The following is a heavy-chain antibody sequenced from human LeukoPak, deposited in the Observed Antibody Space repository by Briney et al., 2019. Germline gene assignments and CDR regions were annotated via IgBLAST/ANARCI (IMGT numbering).Heavy chain of an antibody. Sequence: ASVKVSCKASGYTFTAFYMHWVRQAPGQGPEWMGRINPNTGDTIYAQKFQGRVTMARDTSISTAYMEVSRLRSDDTAMYYCASDKGLQESSGMFDYWGQGTLVTVSS. D-gene: IGHD6-19*01. V-gene: IGHV1-2*06. CDR1: GYTFTAFY. J-gene: IGHJ4*02. CDR2: INPNTGDT. CDR3: ASDKGLQESSGMFDY.